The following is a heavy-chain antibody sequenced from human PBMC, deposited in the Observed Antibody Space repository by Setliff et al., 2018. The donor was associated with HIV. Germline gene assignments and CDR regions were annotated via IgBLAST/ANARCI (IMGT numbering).Heavy chain of an antibody. CDR1: GGSISNSNYF. D-gene: IGHD3-3*01. CDR2: IYSSGST. J-gene: IGHJ3*02. CDR3: ARSFSGRYFWSGYYTGPDPKGENAFDI. V-gene: IGHV4-39*02. Sequence: SETLSLTCTVSGGSISNSNYFWGWIRQPPGKGLEWIGRIYSSGSTYYQPSLLGRVSMSIDSSKNHFSLSLRYVTAADTAVYYCARSFSGRYFWSGYYTGPDPKGENAFDIWGQGTMVTVSS.